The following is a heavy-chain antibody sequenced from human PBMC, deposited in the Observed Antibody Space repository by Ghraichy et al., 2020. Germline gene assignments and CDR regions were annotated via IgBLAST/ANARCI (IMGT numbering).Heavy chain of an antibody. CDR3: ARLSLMDYYMDV. CDR2: IYHSGST. V-gene: IGHV4-38-2*01. J-gene: IGHJ6*03. D-gene: IGHD2-8*01. CDR1: GYSISSGYY. Sequence: SETLSLTCAVSGYSISSGYYWGWIRQPPGKGLEWIGSIYHSGSTYYNPSLKSRVTISVDTSKNQFSLKLSSVTAADTAVYYCARLSLMDYYMDVWGKGTTVTVSS.